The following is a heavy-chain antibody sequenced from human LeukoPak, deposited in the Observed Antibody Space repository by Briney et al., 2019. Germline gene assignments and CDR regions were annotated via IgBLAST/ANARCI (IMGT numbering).Heavy chain of an antibody. J-gene: IGHJ4*02. CDR1: GFTFSSYS. V-gene: IGHV3-21*01. CDR3: ASLGRNGVELSSGY. CDR2: ISSSSYI. Sequence: KPGGSLRLSCSASGFTFSSYSMNWVRQAPGKGLEWVSSISSSSYIYYADSVKGRFTISRDNAKNSLYLQMNSLRAEDTAVYYCASLGRNGVELSSGYWGQGTLVTVSS. D-gene: IGHD1-7*01.